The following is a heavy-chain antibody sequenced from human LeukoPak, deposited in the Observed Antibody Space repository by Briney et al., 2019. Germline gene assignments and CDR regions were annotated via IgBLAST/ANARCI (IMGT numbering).Heavy chain of an antibody. CDR1: GFTFSASN. D-gene: IGHD3-22*01. J-gene: IGHJ4*02. Sequence: GGSLRLSCEVSGFTFSASNMNWVRQAPGKGLEWVAVISYDGSNKYYADSVKGRFTISRDNSKNTLYLQMNSLRAEDTAVYYCARASSGLGTLDYWGQGTLVTVSS. V-gene: IGHV3-30*01. CDR2: ISYDGSNK. CDR3: ARASSGLGTLDY.